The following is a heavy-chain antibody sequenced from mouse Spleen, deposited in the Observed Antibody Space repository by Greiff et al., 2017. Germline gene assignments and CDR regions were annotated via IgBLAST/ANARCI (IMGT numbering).Heavy chain of an antibody. V-gene: IGHV1-52*01. D-gene: IGHD2-1*01. CDR2: IDPSDSET. CDR1: GYTFTSYW. Sequence: QVQLQQPGAELVRPGSSVKLSCKASGYTFTSYWMHWVKQRPIQGLEWIGNIDPSDSETHYNQKFKDKATLTVDKSSSTAYMQLSSLTSEDSAVYYCARGDYGNFFAYWGQGTLVTVSA. CDR3: ARGDYGNFFAY. J-gene: IGHJ3*01.